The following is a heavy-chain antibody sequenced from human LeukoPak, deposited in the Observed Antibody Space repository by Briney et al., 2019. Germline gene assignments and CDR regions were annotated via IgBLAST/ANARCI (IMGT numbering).Heavy chain of an antibody. V-gene: IGHV1-46*01. CDR1: GYTFTSYY. Sequence: GASVQVSCKASGYTFTSYYMHWVRQAPAQGLEWMEIINPSGGSTSYAQKFQGRVTMTRDTSTSTVYMELSSLRSEETAVYYCARFQSGSYYYYYGMDVWGQGTTVTVSS. CDR2: INPSGGST. D-gene: IGHD1-26*01. J-gene: IGHJ6*02. CDR3: ARFQSGSYYYYYGMDV.